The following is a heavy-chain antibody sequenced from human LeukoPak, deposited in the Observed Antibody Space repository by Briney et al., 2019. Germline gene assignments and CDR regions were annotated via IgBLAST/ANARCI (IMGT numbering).Heavy chain of an antibody. V-gene: IGHV4-34*01. CDR3: ARVDSDSSGYYLSRAFDI. Sequence: PSETLSLTCAVYGGSFSGYYWSWLRQPPGKGLEWIGEINHSGSTNYNPSLKSRVTASVDTSKNQFSLKLSSVTAADTAVYYCARVDSDSSGYYLSRAFDIWGQGTMVTVSS. CDR2: INHSGST. CDR1: GGSFSGYY. J-gene: IGHJ3*02. D-gene: IGHD3-22*01.